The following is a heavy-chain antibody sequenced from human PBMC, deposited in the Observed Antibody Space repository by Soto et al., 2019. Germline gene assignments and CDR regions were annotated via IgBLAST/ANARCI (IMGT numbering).Heavy chain of an antibody. D-gene: IGHD2-2*01. CDR1: GFTFSSYG. CDR3: AKTKEIVVVPAAITHYGMDV. V-gene: IGHV3-30*18. CDR2: ISYDGSNK. J-gene: IGHJ6*02. Sequence: QVQLVESGGGGVQPGRSLRLSCAASGFTFSSYGMHWVRQAPGKGLEWVAVISYDGSNKYYADSVKGRFTISRDNSKNTLYLQMNSLRAEDTAVYYCAKTKEIVVVPAAITHYGMDVWGQGTTVTVSS.